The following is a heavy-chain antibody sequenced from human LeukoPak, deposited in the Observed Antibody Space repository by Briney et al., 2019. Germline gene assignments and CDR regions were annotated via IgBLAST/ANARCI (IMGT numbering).Heavy chain of an antibody. CDR3: ARDSGTNYYGMDV. V-gene: IGHV4-61*03. CDR2: IYDSGST. J-gene: IGHJ6*02. CDR1: GGSFSRGNYY. Sequence: PSETLSLTCTVSGGSFSRGNYYWRWIRQPPGKGLEWIGYIYDSGSTNYNSSLKSRVTISVDTSKNHFSLRLSSVTAADTAVYFCARDSGTNYYGMDVWGQGTTVTVSS.